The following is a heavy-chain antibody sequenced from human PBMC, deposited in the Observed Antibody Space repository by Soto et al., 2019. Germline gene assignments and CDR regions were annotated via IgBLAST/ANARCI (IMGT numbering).Heavy chain of an antibody. CDR2: IYYSEST. V-gene: IGHV4-30-4*01. CDR3: VRDSAATGTPYYYYYGMDV. CDR1: GGSISSGDYY. D-gene: IGHD6-13*01. Sequence: SETLSLTCTVSGGSISSGDYYWSWIRQPPGKGLEWIGYIYYSESTKYNPSLKSRVTISVDTSKNQFSLKLSSVTAADSAVYYCVRDSAATGTPYYYYYGMDVWGQGTTVTVSS. J-gene: IGHJ6*02.